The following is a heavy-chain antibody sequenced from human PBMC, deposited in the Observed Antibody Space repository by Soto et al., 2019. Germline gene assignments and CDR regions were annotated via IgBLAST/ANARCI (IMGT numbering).Heavy chain of an antibody. D-gene: IGHD5-18*01. J-gene: IGHJ4*02. Sequence: SETLSLTCSVSGDSIGSSTNYWGWIRQPPGKGLEWIGTIYHSGNTYYNPTLKSRVAISVDMSKNQFFLRLNSVTAADTAVYYCARHEWLQLWLVTEYWGQGALVTVSS. V-gene: IGHV4-39*01. CDR2: IYHSGNT. CDR3: ARHEWLQLWLVTEY. CDR1: GDSIGSSTNY.